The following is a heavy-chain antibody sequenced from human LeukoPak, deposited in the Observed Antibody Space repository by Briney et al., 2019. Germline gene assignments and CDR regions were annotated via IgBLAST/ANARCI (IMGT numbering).Heavy chain of an antibody. CDR2: IYSGGST. CDR3: ARSLYCGGDCYSGPFDY. Sequence: PGGSLRLSCAASGFTVSSNYMSWVRQAPGKGLEWVSVIYSGGSTYYADSVKGRFAISRDNAKNSLYLQMNSLRAEDTAVYYCARSLYCGGDCYSGPFDYWGQGTLVTVSS. V-gene: IGHV3-53*01. CDR1: GFTVSSNY. D-gene: IGHD2-21*02. J-gene: IGHJ4*02.